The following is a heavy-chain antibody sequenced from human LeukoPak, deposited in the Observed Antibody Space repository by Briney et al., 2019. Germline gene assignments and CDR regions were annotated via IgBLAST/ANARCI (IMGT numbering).Heavy chain of an antibody. CDR2: MNPNTGNA. CDR3: ARCTGGDCGGAFDI. V-gene: IGHV1-8*01. Sequence: ASVKVSCKTSGNTFTNYDINWRRQATGQGLEWMGWMNPNTGNADSAQKFQGRVTMTRNISISTAYMELSSLRFEDTAVYYCARCTGGDCGGAFDIWGQGTMVTVSS. J-gene: IGHJ3*02. CDR1: GNTFTNYD. D-gene: IGHD2-21*02.